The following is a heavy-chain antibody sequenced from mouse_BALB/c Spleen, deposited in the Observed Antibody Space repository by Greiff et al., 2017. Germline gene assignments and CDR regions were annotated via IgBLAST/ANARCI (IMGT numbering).Heavy chain of an antibody. CDR3: ARLGITTVVEYYFDY. D-gene: IGHD1-1*01. CDR2: INSNGGST. CDR1: GFTFSSYY. Sequence: EVKLVESGGGLVKLGGSLKLSCAASGFTFSSYYMSWVRQTPEKRLELVAAINSNGGSTYYPDTVKGRFTISRDNAKNTLYLQMSSLKSEDTALYYCARLGITTVVEYYFDYWGQGTTLTVSS. J-gene: IGHJ2*01. V-gene: IGHV5-6-2*01.